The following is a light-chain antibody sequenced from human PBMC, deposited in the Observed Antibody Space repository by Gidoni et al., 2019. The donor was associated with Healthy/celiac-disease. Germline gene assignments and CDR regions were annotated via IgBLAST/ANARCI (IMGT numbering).Light chain of an antibody. CDR1: SSNIGAGYD. CDR3: QSYDSSLSGSKV. J-gene: IGLJ3*02. Sequence: QSVLPQPPPWSGPPGQGFTISCTGSSSNIGAGYDVHWYQQLPGTAPKLLIYGNSNRPSGVPDRFSGSKSGTSASLAITGLQAEDEADYYCQSYDSSLSGSKVFGGGTKLTVL. CDR2: GNS. V-gene: IGLV1-40*01.